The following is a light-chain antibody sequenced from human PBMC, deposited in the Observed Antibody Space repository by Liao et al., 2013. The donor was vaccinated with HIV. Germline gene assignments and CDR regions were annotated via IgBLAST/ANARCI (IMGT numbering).Light chain of an antibody. Sequence: SYELTQPPSVSVAPGKTARISCGGNNIGSKSVHWYQQQPGQAPVLVIYYDKDRPSEIPERFSGSNSGNTATLTISGTQAMDEADYYCQAWDSSTEVFGTGTKVTVL. CDR3: QAWDSSTEV. CDR2: YDK. V-gene: IGLV3-21*01. J-gene: IGLJ1*01. CDR1: NIGSKS.